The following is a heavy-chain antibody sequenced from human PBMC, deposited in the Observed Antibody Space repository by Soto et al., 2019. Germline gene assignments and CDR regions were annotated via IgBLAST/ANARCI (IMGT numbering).Heavy chain of an antibody. Sequence: QVQLVQSGAEEKKPGASVKVSCKASGYTFTSYAMHWVRKAPGQRLEWMGWINAGNGNTKYSQKFKGRVTITRDTTASTAYMELSSLRSEDTAVYYCARAARGRYYDSSGSYVLDYWGQGPLVTVSS. D-gene: IGHD3-22*01. CDR1: GYTFTSYA. CDR3: ARAARGRYYDSSGSYVLDY. V-gene: IGHV1-3*05. J-gene: IGHJ4*02. CDR2: INAGNGNT.